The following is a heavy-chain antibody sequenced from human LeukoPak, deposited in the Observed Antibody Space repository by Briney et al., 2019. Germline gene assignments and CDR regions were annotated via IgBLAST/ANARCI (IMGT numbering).Heavy chain of an antibody. Sequence: SETLSLTCAVYGGSFSGYYWSWIRQPPGKGLEWIGEINHSGSTNYNPSLKSRVTISVDTSKNQFSLKLSSVTAADTAVYYCARSGKLGRYCSSTSCYSIDYWGQGILVTVSS. CDR2: INHSGST. J-gene: IGHJ4*02. V-gene: IGHV4-34*01. CDR1: GGSFSGYY. CDR3: ARSGKLGRYCSSTSCYSIDY. D-gene: IGHD2-2*01.